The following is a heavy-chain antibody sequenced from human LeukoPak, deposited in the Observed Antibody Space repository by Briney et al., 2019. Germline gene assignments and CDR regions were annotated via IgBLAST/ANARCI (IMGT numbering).Heavy chain of an antibody. CDR2: IIPIFGAA. V-gene: IGHV1-69*13. CDR1: GGTFSSYA. J-gene: IGHJ5*02. D-gene: IGHD3-10*01. Sequence: SVKVSCKASGGTFSSYAISWVRQAPGQGLEWMGGIIPIFGAANYAQKFQGRVTITADESTSTAYMELSSLRSEDTAVYYCARSEVRGPHMDNWFDPWGQGTLVTVSS. CDR3: ARSEVRGPHMDNWFDP.